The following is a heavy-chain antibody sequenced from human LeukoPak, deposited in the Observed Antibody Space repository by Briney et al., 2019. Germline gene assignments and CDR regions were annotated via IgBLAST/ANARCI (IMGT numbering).Heavy chain of an antibody. Sequence: GGSQRLSCAASGFTFSSYGMHWVRQAPGKGLEWVAFIRYDGSNKYYADSVKGRFTISRDNSKNTLYLQMNSLRAEDTAVYYCAKVGDSNYEEEWVPREDYWGQGTLVTVSS. CDR2: IRYDGSNK. CDR3: AKVGDSNYEEEWVPREDY. V-gene: IGHV3-30*02. D-gene: IGHD4-11*01. CDR1: GFTFSSYG. J-gene: IGHJ4*02.